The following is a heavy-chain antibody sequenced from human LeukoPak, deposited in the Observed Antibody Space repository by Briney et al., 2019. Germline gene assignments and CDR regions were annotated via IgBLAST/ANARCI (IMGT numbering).Heavy chain of an antibody. CDR1: GFTFSSYA. D-gene: IGHD1-14*01. CDR3: ARRGTFNWFDP. V-gene: IGHV3-23*01. CDR2: ISGSGSTT. J-gene: IGHJ5*02. Sequence: GGPLRLSCAASGFTFSSYALSWVRQAPGKGLEWVSAISGSGSTTYYGDSVEGRFTISRDNSEDTLYLQMNSLRAEDTAVYYCARRGTFNWFDPWGQGTLVTVSS.